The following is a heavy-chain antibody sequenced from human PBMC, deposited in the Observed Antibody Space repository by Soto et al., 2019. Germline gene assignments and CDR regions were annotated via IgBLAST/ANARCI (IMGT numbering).Heavy chain of an antibody. J-gene: IGHJ6*02. D-gene: IGHD6-6*01. CDR1: GGSISSGDYY. CDR2: IYYSGST. CDR3: ARGDFLAALHGMAV. Sequence: SETLSLTCPVAGGSISSGDYYWSWISQPPGKGLEWIGYIYYSGSTYYNPSLKSRVTISVDTSKNQFSLKLSSVTAADTAVYYCARGDFLAALHGMAVWGQGTTVTVSS. V-gene: IGHV4-30-4*01.